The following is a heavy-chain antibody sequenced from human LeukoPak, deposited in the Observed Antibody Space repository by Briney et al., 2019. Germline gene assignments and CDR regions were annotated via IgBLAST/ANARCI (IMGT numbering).Heavy chain of an antibody. Sequence: PSETLSLTCTVSGGSISSGDYYWSWIRQPPGKGLEWIGYIYYSGSTYYNPSLKSRVTVSVDTSKNQFSLKLSSVTAADTAVYYCARRLANWGSSDYWGQGTLVTVSS. V-gene: IGHV4-30-4*08. CDR1: GGSISSGDYY. D-gene: IGHD3-16*01. J-gene: IGHJ4*02. CDR3: ARRLANWGSSDY. CDR2: IYYSGST.